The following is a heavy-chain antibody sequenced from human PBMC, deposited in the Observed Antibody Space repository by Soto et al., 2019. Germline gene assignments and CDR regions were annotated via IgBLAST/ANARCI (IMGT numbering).Heavy chain of an antibody. J-gene: IGHJ3*02. V-gene: IGHV3-23*01. CDR3: AKLGIAVAGTSDAFDI. CDR1: GFTFSSYA. D-gene: IGHD6-19*01. Sequence: PGGSLRLSCAASGFTFSSYAMSWVRQAPGKGLEWVSAISGSGGSTYYADSVKGRFTISRDNSKNTLYLQMNSLRAEDTAVYYCAKLGIAVAGTSDAFDIWGQGTMVTVSS. CDR2: ISGSGGST.